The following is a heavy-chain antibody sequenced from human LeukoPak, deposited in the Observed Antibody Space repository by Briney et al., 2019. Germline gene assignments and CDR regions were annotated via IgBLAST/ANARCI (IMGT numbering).Heavy chain of an antibody. CDR1: GYTFTGYY. CDR2: INPSGGST. J-gene: IGHJ4*02. D-gene: IGHD2-15*01. V-gene: IGHV1-46*01. Sequence: ASVKVSCKASGYTFTGYYMHWVRQAPGQGLEWMGIINPSGGSTSYAQKFQGRVTMTRDMSTSTVYMELSGLRSEDTAVYYCARDRGFLVVVAANRFDYWGQGTLVTVSS. CDR3: ARDRGFLVVVAANRFDY.